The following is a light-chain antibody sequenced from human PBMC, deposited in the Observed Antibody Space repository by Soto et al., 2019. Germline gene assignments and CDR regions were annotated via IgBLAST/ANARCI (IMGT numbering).Light chain of an antibody. CDR3: QQYATTPFT. Sequence: EIVLTQSPGTLSLSLGERATVSCRASQSVGSNYLAWYQRKPGQAPRLLIYGASSRATGIPDRFSGSGSGTDFTLIISRLEPEDFSVYYCQQYATTPFTFGPGTKVDIK. CDR2: GAS. V-gene: IGKV3-20*01. CDR1: QSVGSNY. J-gene: IGKJ3*01.